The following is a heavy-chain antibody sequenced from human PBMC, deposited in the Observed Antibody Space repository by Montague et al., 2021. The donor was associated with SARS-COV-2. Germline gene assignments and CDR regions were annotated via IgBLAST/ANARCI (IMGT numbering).Heavy chain of an antibody. CDR2: TFYRSKWYK. Sequence: CAISGDSVSSNTAAWNWIRQPPSRGLVWLGRTFYRSKWYKEFAESVKSRISINADTSKNEVSLQLKYVTPEDTAMYYCARDSRNWYGPIGFDIWGQGTVVTVS. V-gene: IGHV6-1*01. J-gene: IGHJ3*02. CDR1: GDSVSSNTAA. CDR3: ARDSRNWYGPIGFDI. D-gene: IGHD6-13*01.